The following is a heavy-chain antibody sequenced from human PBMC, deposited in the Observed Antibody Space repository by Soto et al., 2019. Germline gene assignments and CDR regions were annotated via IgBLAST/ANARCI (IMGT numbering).Heavy chain of an antibody. V-gene: IGHV3-53*01. CDR3: ARVLGDYGDYGGFDY. Sequence: GGSLRLSCAASGFTVSSNYMSWVRQAPGKGLEWVSVIYSGGSTYYADSVKGRFTISRDNSKNTLYLQMNSLRAEDTAVYYCARVLGDYGDYGGFDYWGQGTLVTVSS. J-gene: IGHJ4*02. CDR1: GFTVSSNY. D-gene: IGHD4-17*01. CDR2: IYSGGST.